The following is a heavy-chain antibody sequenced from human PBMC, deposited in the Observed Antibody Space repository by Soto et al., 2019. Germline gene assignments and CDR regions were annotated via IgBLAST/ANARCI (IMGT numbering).Heavy chain of an antibody. CDR1: GFTFSIND. CDR3: AKDHQTYNWDYLFDS. CDR2: ISNDGNNK. V-gene: IGHV3-30*18. J-gene: IGHJ4*02. Sequence: GGSLRLSCAASGFTFSINDMHWVRQAPGRGLEWVAVISNDGNNKYYADSVKGRFTLSRDNSKNMVYLQMDSLRVEDTAVYFCAKDHQTYNWDYLFDSWGPGTLVNVS. D-gene: IGHD1-7*01.